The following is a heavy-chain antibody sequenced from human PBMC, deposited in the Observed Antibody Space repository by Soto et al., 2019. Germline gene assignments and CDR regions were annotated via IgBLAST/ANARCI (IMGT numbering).Heavy chain of an antibody. CDR3: VKEEGMEAMDV. CDR1: GFTFSRNT. Sequence: GGSLRLSCVTSGFTFSRNTMNWVRQAPGKGLEWVASITSSGSYVYYADSVKGRFSASRANAKNSLSLQMDSLRPDGTAIYFCVKEEGMEAMDVWGQGTTVTVSS. J-gene: IGHJ6*02. D-gene: IGHD1-1*01. CDR2: ITSSGSYV. V-gene: IGHV3-21*01.